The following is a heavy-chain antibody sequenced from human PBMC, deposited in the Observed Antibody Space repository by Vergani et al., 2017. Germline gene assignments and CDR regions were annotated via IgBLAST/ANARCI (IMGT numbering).Heavy chain of an antibody. D-gene: IGHD3-10*01. CDR3: ARDLFANSRSIGF. CDR1: GGSISSSSYY. J-gene: IGHJ4*02. Sequence: QLQLQESGPGLVKPSETLSLTCTVSGGSISSSSYYWGWIRQPPGKGLEWIGSIYYSGSTYYNPSLKSRVTISVDTSKNQFSLKLSSVTAADTAVYYCARDLFANSRSIGFWGQGTLVTVSS. CDR2: IYYSGST. V-gene: IGHV4-39*07.